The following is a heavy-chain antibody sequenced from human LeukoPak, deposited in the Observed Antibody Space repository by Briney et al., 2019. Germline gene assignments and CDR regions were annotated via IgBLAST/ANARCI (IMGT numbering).Heavy chain of an antibody. CDR1: GDSLPNNNVA. CDR3: SRGCYSSFDY. Sequence: SQTLSLTCAISGDSLPNNNVAWTWIRQSPSRGLEWLGRKHYRTKRHTDYAGSVKSRRTINSDTSKNQFSLHLNSVTPEDTAVYYCSRGCYSSFDYWDQGTLVSVSS. J-gene: IGHJ4*02. V-gene: IGHV6-1*01. CDR2: KHYRTKRHT. D-gene: IGHD5-18*01.